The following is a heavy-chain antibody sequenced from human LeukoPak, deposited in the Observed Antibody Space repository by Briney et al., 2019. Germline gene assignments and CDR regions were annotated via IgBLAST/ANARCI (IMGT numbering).Heavy chain of an antibody. V-gene: IGHV1-2*02. Sequence: ASVKVSCKASGYTFTGYYIHWVRQAPGQGLEWVGWINPNSGGTNYTQKFQGRVTMTRDTSISTAYMELSRLRSDDTAVYYCARDSGGAAAHWGQGTLVTVSS. CDR1: GYTFTGYY. CDR3: ARDSGGAAAH. CDR2: INPNSGGT. J-gene: IGHJ4*02. D-gene: IGHD6-13*01.